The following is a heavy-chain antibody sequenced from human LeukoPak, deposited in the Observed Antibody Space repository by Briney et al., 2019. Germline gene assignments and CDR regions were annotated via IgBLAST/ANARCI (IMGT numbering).Heavy chain of an antibody. D-gene: IGHD6-19*01. CDR3: AREEYSSGYTIDY. CDR1: GGSISSYY. J-gene: IGHJ4*02. CDR2: IYYSGST. V-gene: IGHV4-39*07. Sequence: SETLSLTCTVSGGSISSYYWGWIRQPPGKGLEWIGSIYYSGSTYYNPSLKSRVTISVDTSKNQFSLKLSSVTAADTAVYYCAREEYSSGYTIDYWGQGTLVTVSS.